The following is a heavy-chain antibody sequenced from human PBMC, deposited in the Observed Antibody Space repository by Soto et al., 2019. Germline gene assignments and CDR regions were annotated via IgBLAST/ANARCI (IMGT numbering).Heavy chain of an antibody. D-gene: IGHD2-21*01. CDR2: INPSGGST. V-gene: IGHV1-46*01. J-gene: IGHJ4*02. Sequence: ASVKVSCKASGYTFTSYGISWVRQAPGQGLEWMGIINPSGGSTSYAQKFQGRVTMTRDTSTSTVYMELSSLRSEDTAVYYCARTGLPLFRDLPCYSGQGSLVTGSS. CDR3: ARTGLPLFRDLPCY. CDR1: GYTFTSYG.